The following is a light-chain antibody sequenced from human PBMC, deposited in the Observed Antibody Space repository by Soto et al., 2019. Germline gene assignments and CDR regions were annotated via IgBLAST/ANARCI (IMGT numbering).Light chain of an antibody. Sequence: EIVLTQSPGTLPLSPGERATLSCRASQSVSSNYLVWYQQKPGQAPSPLIYGASSRATSIPDRFSGSGSGTDFTITISRLEPDDVAVYYCQQYANSPFTFGQGTKLEIK. CDR3: QQYANSPFT. J-gene: IGKJ2*01. CDR2: GAS. V-gene: IGKV3-20*01. CDR1: QSVSSNY.